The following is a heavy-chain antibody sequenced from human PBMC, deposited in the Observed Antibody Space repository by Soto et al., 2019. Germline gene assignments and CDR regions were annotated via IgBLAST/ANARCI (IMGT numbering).Heavy chain of an antibody. V-gene: IGHV1-2*02. J-gene: IGHJ4*02. Sequence: ASVKVSCKSSGDTFTGYHIHWVRQAPGQGREWVGWINPNSGGTNYAQTFRGRVTLTRDTSISTAYMELRSLRSDDTAVYYCARDGVLMGYALTIAIDYWGQGTLVTVSS. CDR3: ARDGVLMGYALTIAIDY. CDR1: GDTFTGYH. CDR2: INPNSGGT. D-gene: IGHD2-8*01.